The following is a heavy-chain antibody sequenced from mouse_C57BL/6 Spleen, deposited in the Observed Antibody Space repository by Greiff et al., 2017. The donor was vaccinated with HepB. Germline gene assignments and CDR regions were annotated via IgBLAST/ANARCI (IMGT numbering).Heavy chain of an antibody. CDR3: ARGDYDTVDY. J-gene: IGHJ2*01. Sequence: VQLQQSGAELVRPGPSVKVSCKASGYAFTNYLIEWVKQRPGQGLEWIGVINPGSGGTNYNEKFKGKATLTADKSSSTAYMQLSSLTSEDSAVYFCARGDYDTVDYWGQGTTLTVSS. D-gene: IGHD2-4*01. CDR2: INPGSGGT. CDR1: GYAFTNYL. V-gene: IGHV1-54*01.